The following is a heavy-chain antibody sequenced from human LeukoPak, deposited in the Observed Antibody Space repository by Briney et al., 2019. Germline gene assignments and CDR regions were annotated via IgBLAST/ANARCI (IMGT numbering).Heavy chain of an antibody. CDR3: ARASSDDTAMATPFAY. J-gene: IGHJ4*02. Sequence: SVKVSCKASGGTFSNHAINWVRQAPGQGLEWVGGITPIFGTGNYLQQLQGRVTITADESTSTVYMELNRLRFEDTAIYYCARASSDDTAMATPFAYWGQGTLVTVSS. V-gene: IGHV1-69*01. CDR2: ITPIFGTG. D-gene: IGHD2-2*01. CDR1: GGTFSNHA.